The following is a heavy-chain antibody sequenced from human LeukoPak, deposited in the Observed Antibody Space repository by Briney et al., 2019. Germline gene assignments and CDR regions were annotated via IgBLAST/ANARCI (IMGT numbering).Heavy chain of an antibody. CDR3: ARDQGITEDYYYYMDV. V-gene: IGHV1-2*02. D-gene: IGHD1-20*01. CDR1: GYTFTGYY. J-gene: IGHJ6*03. CDR2: INPNSGGT. Sequence: ASVKVSCKASGYTFTGYYMHWVRPAPGQGLEWMGWINPNSGGTNYAQKFQGRVTMTRDTSISTAYMELSRLRSDDTAVYYCARDQGITEDYYYYMDVWGKGTTVTVSS.